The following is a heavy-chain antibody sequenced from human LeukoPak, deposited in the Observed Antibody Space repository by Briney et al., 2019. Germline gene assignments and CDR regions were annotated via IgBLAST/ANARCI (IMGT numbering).Heavy chain of an antibody. D-gene: IGHD3-10*02. Sequence: GGSLRLSCAASGFTFSSYWMSWVRQAPGEGLEWVANIKQDGSEKYYVDSVKGRFTISTDNTENSLFLQMNSLRGEDTAVYYCAELGITMIGGVWGKGATVTISS. CDR2: IKQDGSEK. CDR1: GFTFSSYW. J-gene: IGHJ6*04. V-gene: IGHV3-7*01. CDR3: AELGITMIGGV.